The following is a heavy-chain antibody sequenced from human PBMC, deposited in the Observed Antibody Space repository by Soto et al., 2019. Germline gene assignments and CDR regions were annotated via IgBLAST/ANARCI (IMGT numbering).Heavy chain of an antibody. D-gene: IGHD5-12*01. CDR1: RDTFYSYS. CDR3: ARERGYSGYDSGWFDP. J-gene: IGHJ5*02. V-gene: IGHV3-48*01. Sequence: AACRDTFYSYSIDGVRQAKGKGLEWVSYISSSSSTIYYADSVKGRFTIARDNAKNSLYLQMNSLRAEDTAVYYCARERGYSGYDSGWFDPWGQRTLVTVSS. CDR2: ISSSSSTI.